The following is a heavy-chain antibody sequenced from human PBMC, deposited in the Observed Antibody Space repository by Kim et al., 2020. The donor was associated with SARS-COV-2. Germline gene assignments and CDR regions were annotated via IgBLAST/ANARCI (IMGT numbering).Heavy chain of an antibody. J-gene: IGHJ6*02. V-gene: IGHV3-30*01. Sequence: AASVKGQLTSSRDNSKNAQYLKMNSLRAEDTAVYYCASEAPAYYYGMDVWGQGTTVTVS. CDR3: ASEAPAYYYGMDV.